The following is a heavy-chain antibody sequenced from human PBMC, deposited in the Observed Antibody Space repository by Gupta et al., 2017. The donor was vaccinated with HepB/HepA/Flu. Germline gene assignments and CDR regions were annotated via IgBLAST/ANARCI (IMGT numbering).Heavy chain of an antibody. CDR1: GFTIGGNA. Sequence: EVQLLESGGDLVQPGGSLRLSCAVSGFTIGGNAMSWVRQATGKGLEWVSGMGSDMRQHYADSVRGRFTIARDNSEKRVFLQMNSLRAEDTAGYYCAKDLYFWSGMDVWGKGTTVTVSS. CDR3: AKDLYFWSGMDV. V-gene: IGHV3-23*05. D-gene: IGHD3-3*01. CDR2: MGSDMRQ. J-gene: IGHJ6*03.